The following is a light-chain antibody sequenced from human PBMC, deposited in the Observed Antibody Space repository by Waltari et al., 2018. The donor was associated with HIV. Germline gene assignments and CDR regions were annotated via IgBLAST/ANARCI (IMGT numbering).Light chain of an antibody. V-gene: IGLV2-14*03. J-gene: IGLJ1*01. Sequence: QSAITQPASVSGSPAQSLTISCTGTSSDVGGYKYVPCYQPYPGKAPKLIIYDVTNRPSGVSNRFSGSKSGNTASLTISGLQAEDEADYYCCSYTSSITGRVFGTGTKVTVL. CDR1: SSDVGGYKY. CDR3: CSYTSSITGRV. CDR2: DVT.